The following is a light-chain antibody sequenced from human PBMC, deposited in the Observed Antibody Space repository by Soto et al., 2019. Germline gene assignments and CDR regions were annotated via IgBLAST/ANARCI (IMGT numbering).Light chain of an antibody. V-gene: IGLV2-11*01. Sequence: QPALTQPRSVSGSPGQSVTISCTGTSSDVGGYNYVSWYQQHPGKAPKLMIYDVSKWPSGVPDRFSGSKSGNTASLTISGLQAEDEADYYCCSYAGSYPLVFGTGNKVTVL. CDR2: DVS. J-gene: IGLJ1*01. CDR1: SSDVGGYNY. CDR3: CSYAGSYPLV.